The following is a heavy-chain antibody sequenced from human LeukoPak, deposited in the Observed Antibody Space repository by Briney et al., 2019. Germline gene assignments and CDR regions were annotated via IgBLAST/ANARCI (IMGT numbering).Heavy chain of an antibody. CDR2: ISAYNGNT. D-gene: IGHD3-10*01. CDR1: GYTFTSYG. J-gene: IGHJ4*02. V-gene: IGHV1-18*01. Sequence: ASVKVSCKASGYTFTSYGISWVRQAPGQGLEWMGWISAYNGNTNYAQKLQGRVTMATDTSTSTAYMELRSLRSDDTAVYYCARANGDYYGSGSYDYWGQGTLVTVSS. CDR3: ARANGDYYGSGSYDY.